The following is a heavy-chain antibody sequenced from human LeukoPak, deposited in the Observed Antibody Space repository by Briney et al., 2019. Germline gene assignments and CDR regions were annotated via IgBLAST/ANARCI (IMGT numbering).Heavy chain of an antibody. CDR3: ARDRVVRGVIYGMDV. Sequence: GGSLRLSCAASGFTFSSYSMNWVRQAPGEGLEWVSSISSSSSYIYYADSVKGRFTISRDNAKNSLYLQMNSLRAEDTAVYYCARDRVVRGVIYGMDVWGQGTTVTVSS. D-gene: IGHD3-10*01. V-gene: IGHV3-21*01. CDR1: GFTFSSYS. CDR2: ISSSSSYI. J-gene: IGHJ6*02.